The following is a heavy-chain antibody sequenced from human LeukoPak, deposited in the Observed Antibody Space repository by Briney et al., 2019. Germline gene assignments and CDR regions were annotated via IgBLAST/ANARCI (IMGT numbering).Heavy chain of an antibody. D-gene: IGHD4-17*01. CDR2: MNPNSGNT. V-gene: IGHV1-8*01. Sequence: ASVKVSFTASGYTFTSYDINWVRQATGQGLEWMGWMNPNSGNTGYAQKFQGRVTMTRNTSISTAYMELSSLRSEDTAVYYCARGSSAVTTWRDIDYWGQGTLVTVSS. CDR1: GYTFTSYD. J-gene: IGHJ4*02. CDR3: ARGSSAVTTWRDIDY.